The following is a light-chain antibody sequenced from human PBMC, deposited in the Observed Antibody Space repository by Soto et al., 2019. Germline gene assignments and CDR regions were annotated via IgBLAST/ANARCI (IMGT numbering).Light chain of an antibody. CDR1: QSISSH. CDR2: DAS. V-gene: IGKV3-11*01. J-gene: IGKJ1*01. Sequence: EIVLTQSPGTLSLSPGERAILSCRASQSISSHLAWYQQNPGQSPRLLISDASNRATGIPARFSGSGSGTDFALTISSLEPEDSADYYCQQRYRWPETCGQGTKVEIK. CDR3: QQRYRWPET.